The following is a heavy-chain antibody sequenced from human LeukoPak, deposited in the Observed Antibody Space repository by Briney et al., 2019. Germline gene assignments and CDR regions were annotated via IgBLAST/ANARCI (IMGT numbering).Heavy chain of an antibody. J-gene: IGHJ4*02. CDR2: ISSSTNYI. CDR3: ARGGGWYNY. D-gene: IGHD6-19*01. V-gene: IGHV3-21*01. Sequence: GGSLRLSCAASGFTFSSYAMNWVRQAPGKGLEWVSYISSSTNYIYYADSVKGRFTISRDNAKNSLYLQMNSLRAEDTAVYYCARGGGWYNYWGKGNLVTVSS. CDR1: GFTFSSYA.